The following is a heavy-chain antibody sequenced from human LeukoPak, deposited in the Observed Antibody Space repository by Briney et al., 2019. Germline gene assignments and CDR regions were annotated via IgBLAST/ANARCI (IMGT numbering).Heavy chain of an antibody. Sequence: SETLSLTCTVSGGSISSYYWSWIRQPPGKGLEWIGYIYYSGSTNYNPSLKSRVTISVDTSKNQFSLKLSSVTAADTAVYYCARVRDYVWANWFDPWGQGTLVTVSS. J-gene: IGHJ5*02. CDR3: ARVRDYVWANWFDP. V-gene: IGHV4-59*01. CDR2: IYYSGST. D-gene: IGHD3-16*01. CDR1: GGSISSYY.